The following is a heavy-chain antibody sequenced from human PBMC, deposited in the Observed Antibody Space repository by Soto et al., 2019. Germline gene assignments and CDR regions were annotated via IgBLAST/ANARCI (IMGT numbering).Heavy chain of an antibody. D-gene: IGHD3-16*02. CDR1: GDSVSGNSAA. J-gene: IGHJ3*02. CDR2: TYYRSKWYN. CDR3: ARDEGYVWGSYRKMDAFDI. V-gene: IGHV6-1*01. Sequence: QTLSLTCAISGDSVSGNSAAWNWIRQSPSRGLEWLGRTYYRSKWYNDYAVSVKSRITINPDTSKNQFSLQLNSVTPEDTAVYYCARDEGYVWGSYRKMDAFDIWGQGTMVTV.